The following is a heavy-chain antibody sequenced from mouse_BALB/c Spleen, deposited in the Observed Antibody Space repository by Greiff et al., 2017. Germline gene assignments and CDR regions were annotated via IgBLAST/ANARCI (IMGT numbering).Heavy chain of an antibody. CDR1: GYTFTSYW. CDR2: INPSTGYT. CDR3: ASLERYYAMDY. J-gene: IGHJ4*01. V-gene: IGHV1-7*01. Sequence: VQLQQSGAELAKPGASVKMSCKASGYTFTSYWMHWVKQRPGQGLEWIGYINPSTGYTEYNQKFKDKATLTADKSSSTAYMQLSSLTSEDSAVYYCASLERYYAMDYWGQGTSVTVSS.